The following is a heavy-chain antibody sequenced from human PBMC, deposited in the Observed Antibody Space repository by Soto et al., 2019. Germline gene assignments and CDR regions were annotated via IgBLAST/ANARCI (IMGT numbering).Heavy chain of an antibody. J-gene: IGHJ4*02. CDR3: GRGGDYGSERVDY. CDR2: VNSDGSNT. Sequence: EVQLVESGGGSVQPGGSLRLSCAASGFSLSSYWMHWVRQAPGKGLVWVSRVNSDGSNTIYADSVKGRFTISRDNAKNTLYLQMNSLRVEDTAMYYCGRGGDYGSERVDYWGQGTLVTVSS. D-gene: IGHD3-10*01. CDR1: GFSLSSYW. V-gene: IGHV3-74*01.